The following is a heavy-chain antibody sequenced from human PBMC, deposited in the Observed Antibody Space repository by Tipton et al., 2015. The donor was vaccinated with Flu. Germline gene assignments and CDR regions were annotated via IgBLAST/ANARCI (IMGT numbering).Heavy chain of an antibody. V-gene: IGHV4-39*01. CDR3: ARGSRFSSSPLGYMDV. D-gene: IGHD6-13*01. Sequence: LRLSCTVSGGSISSSSYYWGWIRQPPGKGLEWIGSIYYSGSTYYNPSLKSRVTISVDTSKNQFSLKLSSVTAADTAVYYCARGSRFSSSPLGYMDVWGKGTTVTVSS. CDR1: GGSISSSSYY. CDR2: IYYSGST. J-gene: IGHJ6*03.